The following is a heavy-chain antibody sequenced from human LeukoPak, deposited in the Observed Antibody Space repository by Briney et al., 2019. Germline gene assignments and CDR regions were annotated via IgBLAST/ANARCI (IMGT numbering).Heavy chain of an antibody. CDR1: GFTFSSYA. Sequence: GGSLRLSCAASGFTFSSYAMSWVRQAPGEGLEWVSAIRDSGGSTYYADSVKGRFTISRDNSKNTLYLQMNSLRAEDTAVYYCAIEGYCGGDCYREFDYWGQGTLVTVYS. CDR2: IRDSGGST. D-gene: IGHD2-21*02. V-gene: IGHV3-23*01. J-gene: IGHJ4*02. CDR3: AIEGYCGGDCYREFDY.